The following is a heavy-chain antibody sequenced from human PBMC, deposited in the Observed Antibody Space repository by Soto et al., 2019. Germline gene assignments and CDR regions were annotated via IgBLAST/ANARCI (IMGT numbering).Heavy chain of an antibody. D-gene: IGHD2-15*01. CDR3: ARHRACNTACDFDH. V-gene: IGHV4-39*01. CDR2: VASTGTT. J-gene: IGHJ4*02. Sequence: QLQLRESGPGLERPSETLSLSCFVSGDSIGSQGCHRSWIRQSPGKGLEWIGTVASTGTTYYPPPLRRRVTDSADKSKTQFSLMLTSVTPADTAVYYCARHRACNTACDFDHCGQGTLVTVSS. CDR1: GDSIGSQGCH.